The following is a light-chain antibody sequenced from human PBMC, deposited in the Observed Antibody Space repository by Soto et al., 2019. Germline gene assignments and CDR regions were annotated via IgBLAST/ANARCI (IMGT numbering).Light chain of an antibody. J-gene: IGKJ1*01. V-gene: IGKV3-20*01. Sequence: IVMTQSPGTLSLSPGETATLSCRASQSVSSNYVAWFHQKPGQAPRLLIYGASSRATGIPDRFSGSGSGTDFTLTISSLEPEDFAVYYCQQYGSSPQDTFGQGTKVDIK. CDR2: GAS. CDR1: QSVSSNY. CDR3: QQYGSSPQDT.